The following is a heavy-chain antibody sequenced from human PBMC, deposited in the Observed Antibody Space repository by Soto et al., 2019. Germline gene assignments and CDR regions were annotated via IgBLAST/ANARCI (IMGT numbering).Heavy chain of an antibody. D-gene: IGHD2-15*01. Sequence: PSETLSLTCTVSGGSISSYYWSWIRQPPGKGLEWIGYIYYSGSTNYNPSLKSRVTISVDTSKNQFSLKLSSVTAADTAVYYCARYGGYCSGGSCYQVPHYFDYWGQGTLVTVSS. CDR2: IYYSGST. CDR3: ARYGGYCSGGSCYQVPHYFDY. V-gene: IGHV4-59*01. J-gene: IGHJ4*02. CDR1: GGSISSYY.